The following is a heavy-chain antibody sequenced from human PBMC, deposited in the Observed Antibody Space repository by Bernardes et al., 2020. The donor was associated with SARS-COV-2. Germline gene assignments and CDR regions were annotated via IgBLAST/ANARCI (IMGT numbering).Heavy chain of an antibody. V-gene: IGHV3-64*02. CDR2: ISSNGGST. Sequence: GGSLRLSCAASGFTFSSYAMHWVRQAPGKGLEYVSAISSNGGSTYYADSVKGRFTISRDNSKNTLYLQMGSLRAEDMAVYYCAAGNRGSYYSGYFQHWGQGTLVTVSS. D-gene: IGHD1-26*01. CDR1: GFTFSSYA. J-gene: IGHJ1*01. CDR3: AAGNRGSYYSGYFQH.